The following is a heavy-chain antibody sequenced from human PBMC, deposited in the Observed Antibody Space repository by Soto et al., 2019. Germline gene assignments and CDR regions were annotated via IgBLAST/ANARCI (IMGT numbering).Heavy chain of an antibody. Sequence: SETLSLTCTVSGGSISSGDYYWTWIRQSPGKGLELIGYIYHSGGTYHNPSLKSRVTISVDTSKNQLSLRLTSVTAADTAVYFCARAARDSSAGYYFDYWGQGTLVTVSS. CDR1: GGSISSGDYY. CDR3: ARAARDSSAGYYFDY. CDR2: IYHSGGT. V-gene: IGHV4-30-4*01. D-gene: IGHD6-25*01. J-gene: IGHJ4*02.